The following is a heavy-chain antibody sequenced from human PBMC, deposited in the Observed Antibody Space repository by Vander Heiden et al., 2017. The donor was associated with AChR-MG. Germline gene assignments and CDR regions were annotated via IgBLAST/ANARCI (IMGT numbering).Heavy chain of an antibody. CDR3: ARAGYSSGWGRSYYFDY. D-gene: IGHD6-19*01. CDR2: IYTSGST. V-gene: IGHV4-4*07. Sequence: QVQLQESGPGLVTPSETLSLTCTVSGGSISSYYWSWIRQPAGKGLEWIGRIYTSGSTNYNPSLKSRVTMSVDTSKNQFSLKLSSVTAADTAVYYCARAGYSSGWGRSYYFDYWGQGTLVTVSS. J-gene: IGHJ4*02. CDR1: GGSISSYY.